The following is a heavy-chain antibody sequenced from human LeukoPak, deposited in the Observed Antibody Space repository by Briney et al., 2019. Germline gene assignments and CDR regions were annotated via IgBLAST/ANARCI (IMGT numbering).Heavy chain of an antibody. Sequence: ASVKVSCKASGYTFTGYYMHWVRQAPGQGLEWMGWINPNSGGTNYAQKFQGWVTMTRDTSISTAYMELSRLRSDDTAVYYCARAEITSDGYNSAFDVWGLGTKVTVSS. D-gene: IGHD5-24*01. CDR1: GYTFTGYY. J-gene: IGHJ3*01. V-gene: IGHV1-2*04. CDR3: ARAEITSDGYNSAFDV. CDR2: INPNSGGT.